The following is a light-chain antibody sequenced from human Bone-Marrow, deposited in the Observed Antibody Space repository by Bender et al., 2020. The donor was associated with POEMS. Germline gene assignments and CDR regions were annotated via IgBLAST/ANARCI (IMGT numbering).Light chain of an antibody. V-gene: IGLV3-1*01. CDR2: EDS. Sequence: SYELTQPPSVSVSPRQTARITCSGDKLGDEYVHWYQQKPGQSPGLVIYEDSKRPSGVPDRFSGSKSGNTASLTVSGLQAEDEADYYCSSYGGSNTVVFGGGTTLTVL. J-gene: IGLJ2*01. CDR1: KLGDEY. CDR3: SSYGGSNTVV.